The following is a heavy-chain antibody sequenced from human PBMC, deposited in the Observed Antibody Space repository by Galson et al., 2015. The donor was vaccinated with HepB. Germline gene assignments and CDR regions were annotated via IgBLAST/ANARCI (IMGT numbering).Heavy chain of an antibody. CDR3: ASRRSSCGGDCYFDY. D-gene: IGHD2-21*01. CDR2: IIPILGTA. V-gene: IGHV1-69*13. J-gene: IGHJ4*02. CDR1: GGTFSRYA. Sequence: SVKVSCKASGGTFSRYAISWVRQAPGQGLEWMGGIIPILGTANYAQKFQGRVTITADESTSIAYMELSSLRSEDTAVYYCASRRSSCGGDCYFDYWGQGTLVTVSS.